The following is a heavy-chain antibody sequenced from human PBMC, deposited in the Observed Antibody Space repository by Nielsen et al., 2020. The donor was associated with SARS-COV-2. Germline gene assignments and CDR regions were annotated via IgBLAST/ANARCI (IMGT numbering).Heavy chain of an antibody. CDR1: GGSLRGYF. J-gene: IGHJ6*02. D-gene: IGHD3-3*01. CDR3: ARGTYNFRSYSSSGMDV. CDR2: SNQGGDA. V-gene: IGHV4-34*01. Sequence: SETLSLTCTVYGGSLRGYFWIWLCQPPGKGLEWIGESNQGGDANYSPSLKNRVTISMDTSKMQFSLRLTSVTAADTGTYFCARGTYNFRSYSSSGMDVWGQGTTVIVSS.